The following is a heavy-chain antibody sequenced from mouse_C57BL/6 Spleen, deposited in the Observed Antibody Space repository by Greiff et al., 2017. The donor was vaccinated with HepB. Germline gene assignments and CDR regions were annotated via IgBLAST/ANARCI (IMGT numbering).Heavy chain of an antibody. CDR2: IYPGSGST. CDR3: ARLLLN. Sequence: VQLQQSGAELVKPGASVKMSCKASGYTFTSYWITWVKQRPGQGLEWIGDIYPGSGSTNYTEKFKSKATLTVDTSSSTAYMQISSLTSEASAVYYCARLLLNWGQGTTLTVAS. CDR1: GYTFTSYW. J-gene: IGHJ2*01. D-gene: IGHD1-1*01. V-gene: IGHV1-55*01.